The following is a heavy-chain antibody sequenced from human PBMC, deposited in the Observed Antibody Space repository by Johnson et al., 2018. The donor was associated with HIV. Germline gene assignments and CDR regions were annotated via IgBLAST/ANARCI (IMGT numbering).Heavy chain of an antibody. CDR3: AKEYYYDSSGYYHDAVDI. V-gene: IGHV3-30*02. D-gene: IGHD3-22*01. CDR1: GFTFSSYG. J-gene: IGHJ3*02. Sequence: QVLLVESGGGVVQPGGSLRLSCAASGFTFSSYGMHWVRQAPGKGLEWVALIRYDGSKKYYADSVKGRFTISRDNSKNTMDLQMNSLRAEDTAVYYCAKEYYYDSSGYYHDAVDIWGQVTMVTVSS. CDR2: IRYDGSKK.